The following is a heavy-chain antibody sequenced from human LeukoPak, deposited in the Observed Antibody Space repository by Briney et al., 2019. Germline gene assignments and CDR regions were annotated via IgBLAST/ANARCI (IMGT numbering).Heavy chain of an antibody. J-gene: IGHJ3*02. CDR3: ARESPGLLRFLESPRALDI. CDR2: IYSGGST. D-gene: IGHD3-3*01. V-gene: IGHV3-66*02. CDR1: GLAASSNY. Sequence: GGSLRLSCAASGLAASSNYMSWFRQAPGKWLEWVSVIYSGGSTYYADSVKGRFTISRDNSKNTLYLQMNSLRAEATAVYYCARESPGLLRFLESPRALDIWGQGTVVTVSS.